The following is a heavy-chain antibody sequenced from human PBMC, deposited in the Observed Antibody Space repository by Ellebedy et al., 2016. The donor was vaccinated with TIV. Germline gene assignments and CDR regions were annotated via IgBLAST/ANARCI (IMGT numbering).Heavy chain of an antibody. CDR1: GFIFSTYG. V-gene: IGHV3-33*01. J-gene: IGHJ4*02. CDR3: ARDGSTSDTTFDS. CDR2: IWYDGSNK. Sequence: GGSLRLXXEASGFIFSTYGMHWVRQAPGKGLEWVAVIWYDGSNKYYDDSVKGRFTISRDNSKNTLYLQMNSLRAEDTALYYCARDGSTSDTTFDSWGQGALVTVSS. D-gene: IGHD2-2*01.